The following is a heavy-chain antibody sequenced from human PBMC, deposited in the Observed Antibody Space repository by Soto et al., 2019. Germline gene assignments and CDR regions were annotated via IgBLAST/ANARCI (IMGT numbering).Heavy chain of an antibody. CDR3: ALGYSYAPFDP. V-gene: IGHV3-23*01. CDR1: GFTFSSYA. D-gene: IGHD5-18*01. Sequence: HPGGSLRLSCAASGFTFSSYAMSWVRQAPGKGLEWVSAISGGADNTYYADSVKGRFTISRDNSKNTLYLQMNTLRAEDTALYYCALGYSYAPFDPWGQGTLVTVSS. J-gene: IGHJ5*02. CDR2: ISGGADNT.